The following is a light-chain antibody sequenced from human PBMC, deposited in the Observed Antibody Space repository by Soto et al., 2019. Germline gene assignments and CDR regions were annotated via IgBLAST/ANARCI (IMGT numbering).Light chain of an antibody. CDR2: DVS. CDR3: SSFTNTYSYV. J-gene: IGLJ1*01. Sequence: QSALTQPASVSGSPGQSITISCTGSSRDVGSYNYVSWYQQHPGKAPQLMIYDVSNRPSGASNRFSGSKSGNTASLTISGLQAEDEADYYCSSFTNTYSYVFGTGTQLTVL. CDR1: SRDVGSYNY. V-gene: IGLV2-14*01.